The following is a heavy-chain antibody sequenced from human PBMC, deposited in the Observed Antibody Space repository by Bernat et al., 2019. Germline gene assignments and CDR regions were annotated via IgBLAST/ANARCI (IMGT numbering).Heavy chain of an antibody. D-gene: IGHD3-22*01. CDR1: GFTFSSYG. J-gene: IGHJ4*02. CDR2: IWYDGSNK. CDR3: ARDCRYGDDSRGLIDY. V-gene: IGHV3-33*01. Sequence: QVQLVESGGGVVQPGRSLRLSCAASGFTFSSYGMHWVRQAPGKGLEWVAVIWYDGSNKYYADSVKGRFTISRDNSKNTLYLQMNSLRAEDTAVYYCARDCRYGDDSRGLIDYWGQGTLVTVSS.